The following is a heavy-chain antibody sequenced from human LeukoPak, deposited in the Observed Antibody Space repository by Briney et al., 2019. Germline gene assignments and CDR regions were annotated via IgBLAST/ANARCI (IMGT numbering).Heavy chain of an antibody. V-gene: IGHV3-7*01. J-gene: IGHJ4*03. CDR1: GFIFTNYW. CDR3: ARIGYSSSCFDY. Sequence: AGGSLRLSCAASGFIFTNYWMSWVRQAPGKGLEWVANIKQDGSEKHYVDSMKGRFTISRDNAKNSVYLQMNSLRAEDTAVYFCARIGYSSSCFDYWGQGTLVTVSS. D-gene: IGHD6-13*01. CDR2: IKQDGSEK.